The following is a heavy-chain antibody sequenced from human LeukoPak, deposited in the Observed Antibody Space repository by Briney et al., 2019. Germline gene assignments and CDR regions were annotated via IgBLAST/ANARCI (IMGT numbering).Heavy chain of an antibody. J-gene: IGHJ4*02. Sequence: PSETLSLTCTVSGGSISSYYWSWIRQPPGKGLEWIGYIYYSGSTNYNPSLKSRVTISVDTSKNQFSLKLSSVTAADTAVYYCARSPGELAAAGHFDYWGQGTLVTVSS. D-gene: IGHD6-13*01. CDR3: ARSPGELAAAGHFDY. V-gene: IGHV4-59*01. CDR2: IYYSGST. CDR1: GGSISSYY.